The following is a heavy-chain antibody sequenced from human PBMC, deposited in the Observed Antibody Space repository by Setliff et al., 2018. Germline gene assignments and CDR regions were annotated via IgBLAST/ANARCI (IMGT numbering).Heavy chain of an antibody. CDR1: GFTFRSYS. CDR3: ARTQVAPASTYSIDY. J-gene: IGHJ4*02. Sequence: GESLKISCAASGFTFRSYSMKWVRQAPGKGLEWVSYISSSSSTVYYADSVKGRFTISRDNAKNLLYLQMNSLRAEDTAVYYCARTQVAPASTYSIDYWGQGTLVTVSS. V-gene: IGHV3-48*01. CDR2: ISSSSSTV. D-gene: IGHD2-2*01.